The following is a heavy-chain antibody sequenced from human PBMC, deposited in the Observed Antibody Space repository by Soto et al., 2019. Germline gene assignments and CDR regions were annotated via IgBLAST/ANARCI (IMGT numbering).Heavy chain of an antibody. Sequence: ASVKVSCKTSGYIFTEYDIHWVRQAPGQGLEWMGWINPNSGGTNYAQKFQDWVTMTRDTSINTAYMEVNRLRSDDTAVYYCARPSGYYPYYFDDWGQGTQVTVSS. CDR2: INPNSGGT. J-gene: IGHJ4*02. V-gene: IGHV1-2*04. D-gene: IGHD3-22*01. CDR3: ARPSGYYPYYFDD. CDR1: GYIFTEYD.